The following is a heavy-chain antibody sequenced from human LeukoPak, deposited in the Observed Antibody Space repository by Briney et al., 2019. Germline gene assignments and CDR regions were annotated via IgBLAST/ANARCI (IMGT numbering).Heavy chain of an antibody. J-gene: IGHJ6*02. Sequence: SETLSLTCTVSGGSISSYYWSWIRQPPGKGLEWIGYIYYSGSTNYNPSLKSRVTISVDTSKNQFSLKLCSVTAADTAVYYCARQWSYYYGMDVWGQGTTVTVSS. CDR1: GGSISSYY. CDR3: ARQWSYYYGMDV. V-gene: IGHV4-59*08. D-gene: IGHD3-3*01. CDR2: IYYSGST.